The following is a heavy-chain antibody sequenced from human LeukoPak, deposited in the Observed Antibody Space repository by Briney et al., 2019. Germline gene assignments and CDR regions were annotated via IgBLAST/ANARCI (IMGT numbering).Heavy chain of an antibody. Sequence: SETLSHTCTVPGGSISSYYWSWIRQPAGKGLEWIGRIYTSGSTNYNPSLKSRVTMSVDTSKNQFSLKLSSVTAADTAVYYCAREHYSSSYNWFDPWGQGTLVTVSS. V-gene: IGHV4-4*07. J-gene: IGHJ5*02. CDR3: AREHYSSSYNWFDP. D-gene: IGHD6-6*01. CDR1: GGSISSYY. CDR2: IYTSGST.